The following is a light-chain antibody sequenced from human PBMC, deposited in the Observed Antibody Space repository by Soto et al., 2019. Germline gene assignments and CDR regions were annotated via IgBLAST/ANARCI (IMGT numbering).Light chain of an antibody. CDR3: CAYAGSYTDV. Sequence: QSALTQPRSVSGSPGQSVTISCTGTSSDVGSSNYVSWYQQHPGKVPKLMIYDVSKRPSGVPDRFSGSKSDNTASLTISGLQAEDEADYYCCAYAGSYTDVFGTGTKLTVL. CDR1: SSDVGSSNY. J-gene: IGLJ1*01. V-gene: IGLV2-11*01. CDR2: DVS.